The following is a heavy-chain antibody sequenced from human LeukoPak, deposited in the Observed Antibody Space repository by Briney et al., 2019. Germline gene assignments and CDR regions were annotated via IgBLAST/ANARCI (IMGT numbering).Heavy chain of an antibody. CDR3: AKGLSINWFDP. CDR1: GFSFSNSW. D-gene: IGHD2-2*02. Sequence: GGSLRPSCAASGFSFSNSWMHWVRQAPGKGLVCVSRISGDGSSTSYADSVKGRFTVSRDNAKNTLYLQMNSLRAEDTAVYYCAKGLSINWFDPWGQGTLATVSS. J-gene: IGHJ5*02. V-gene: IGHV3-74*01. CDR2: ISGDGSST.